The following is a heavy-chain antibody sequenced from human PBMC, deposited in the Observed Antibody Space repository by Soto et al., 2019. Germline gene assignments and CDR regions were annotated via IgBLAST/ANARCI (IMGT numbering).Heavy chain of an antibody. Sequence: SETLSLTCIVSGGSISSSPYYWGWIRQPPGKGLEWIGGIYYSGSAYYNPSLKSRVIISVDTSKNQFSLKLSSVTAADMAVFYCARHPLCSGGSCDPYDYFMDVWGKATAVTVSS. CDR3: ARHPLCSGGSCDPYDYFMDV. V-gene: IGHV4-39*01. CDR2: IYYSGSA. J-gene: IGHJ6*03. CDR1: GGSISSSPYY. D-gene: IGHD2-15*01.